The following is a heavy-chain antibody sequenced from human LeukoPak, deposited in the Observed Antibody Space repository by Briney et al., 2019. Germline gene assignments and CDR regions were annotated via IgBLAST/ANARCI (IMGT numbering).Heavy chain of an antibody. V-gene: IGHV3-23*01. Sequence: GGSLRLSCAASGFTFSSYAMSWVRQAPGKGLEWVSAISGSGGSTYYADSVKGRFTLSRDNSKNTLYLQMNSLRAEDTAVYYCAREYSSSWYPRHFDYWGQGTLVTVSS. D-gene: IGHD6-13*01. CDR1: GFTFSSYA. CDR2: ISGSGGST. CDR3: AREYSSSWYPRHFDY. J-gene: IGHJ4*02.